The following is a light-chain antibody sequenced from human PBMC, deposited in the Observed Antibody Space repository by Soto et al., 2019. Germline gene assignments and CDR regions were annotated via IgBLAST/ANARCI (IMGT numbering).Light chain of an antibody. Sequence: EIVLTQSPGTLSLFPGERATLSCRASQSLTTSYLAWYQQKPGQAPRLLIYGASSRATGIPDMFSGSGSGTDFTLTISRLEPEDFAVYYCQQYGSSPTFVQGTRLEIK. CDR3: QQYGSSPT. CDR2: GAS. J-gene: IGKJ5*01. V-gene: IGKV3-20*01. CDR1: QSLTTSY.